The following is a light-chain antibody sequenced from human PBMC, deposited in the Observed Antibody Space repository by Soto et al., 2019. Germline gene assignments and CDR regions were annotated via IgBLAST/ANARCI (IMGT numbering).Light chain of an antibody. V-gene: IGLV2-14*03. J-gene: IGLJ3*02. CDR1: SSDIGSYNY. CDR3: SSYGASSTL. Sequence: QSALTQPASLSGSPGQSITISCTGTSSDIGSYNYVSWYQQHPGKAPKLMIFDVSYRPSGISDRFSGSKSGNTASLTISGLQLEDEADYYCSSYGASSTLFGGGTKVTVL. CDR2: DVS.